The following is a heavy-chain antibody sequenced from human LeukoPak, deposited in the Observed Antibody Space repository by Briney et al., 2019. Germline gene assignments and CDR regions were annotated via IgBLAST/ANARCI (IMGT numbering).Heavy chain of an antibody. CDR3: ARDRLGLFDY. J-gene: IGHJ4*02. V-gene: IGHV4-38-2*02. CDR1: GYSISSGYY. Sequence: SETLSLTCTVSGYSISSGYYWGWIRQPPGKGLEWIGSIYHSGSTYYNPSLKSRVTISVDTSKNQFSLKLSSVTAADTAVYYCARDRLGLFDYWSQGTLVTVSS. CDR2: IYHSGST. D-gene: IGHD3-16*01.